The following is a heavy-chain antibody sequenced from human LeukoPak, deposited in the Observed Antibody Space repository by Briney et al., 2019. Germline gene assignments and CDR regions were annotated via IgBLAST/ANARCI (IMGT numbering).Heavy chain of an antibody. CDR2: ISYDGSNK. CDR1: GFTFSSYA. Sequence: PGGSLRLSCAASGFTFSSYAMHWVRQAPGKGLEWVAVISYDGSNKYYADSVKGRFTISRDNAKNSLYLQMNSLRAEDTAVYYCASIKTYYYDSSGYYPPDYWGQGTLVTVSS. J-gene: IGHJ4*02. D-gene: IGHD3-22*01. V-gene: IGHV3-30-3*01. CDR3: ASIKTYYYDSSGYYPPDY.